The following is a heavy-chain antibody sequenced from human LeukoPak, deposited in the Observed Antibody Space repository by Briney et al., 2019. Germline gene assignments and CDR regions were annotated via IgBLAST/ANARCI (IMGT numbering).Heavy chain of an antibody. Sequence: PSQTLSLICTVSGGSISSGDYYWSWIRQPPGKGLEWIGYIYYSGSTYYNPSLKSRVTISVDTSKNQFSLKLSSVTAADTAVYYCARDLRYRGYKPPAYYFDYWGQGNLVTVSS. J-gene: IGHJ4*02. CDR3: ARDLRYRGYKPPAYYFDY. CDR1: GGSISSGDYY. D-gene: IGHD5-12*01. CDR2: IYYSGST. V-gene: IGHV4-30-4*08.